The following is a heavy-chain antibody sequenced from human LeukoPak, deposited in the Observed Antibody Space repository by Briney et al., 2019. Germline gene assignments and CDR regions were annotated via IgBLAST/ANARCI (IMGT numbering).Heavy chain of an antibody. J-gene: IGHJ4*02. CDR3: ARDLGGTYAHYFDY. CDR1: GGSVSSRSYY. D-gene: IGHD4-17*01. Sequence: SETLSLTCTVSGGSVSSRSYYWSWIRQPPGKGLEWIGYIYYSGSTNYNPSLKSRVTISVDTSKNQFSLKLSSVTAADTAVYFCARDLGGTYAHYFDYWGQGTLVTVSS. V-gene: IGHV4-61*01. CDR2: IYYSGST.